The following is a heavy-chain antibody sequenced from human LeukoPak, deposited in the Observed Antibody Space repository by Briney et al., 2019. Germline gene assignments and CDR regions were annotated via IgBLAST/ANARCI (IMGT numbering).Heavy chain of an antibody. D-gene: IGHD5-18*01. V-gene: IGHV3-48*01. CDR1: GFIFSNYN. CDR3: ARALGYSYGYAVDY. J-gene: IGHJ4*01. CDR2: ISSSSGTI. Sequence: GGALILSCAASGFIFSNYNMNWVRQTPGKGLEWLSYISSSSGTIYYADSVKGRFTISGDNAKNSLYLQMNSLRAEDTAVYYCARALGYSYGYAVDYWGQGIMVTVSS.